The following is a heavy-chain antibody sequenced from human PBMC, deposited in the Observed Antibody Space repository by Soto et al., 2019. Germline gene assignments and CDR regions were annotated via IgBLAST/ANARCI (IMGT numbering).Heavy chain of an antibody. D-gene: IGHD3-10*01. CDR1: GFTFSSYA. Sequence: GGSLRLSCAASGFTFSSYAMSWVLQAPGKGLEWVSAISGSGGSTYYADSVKGRFTISRDNSKNTLYLQMNSLRAEDTAVYYCARGTYYYYGMDVWGQGTTVTVSS. CDR3: ARGTYYYYGMDV. V-gene: IGHV3-23*01. CDR2: ISGSGGST. J-gene: IGHJ6*02.